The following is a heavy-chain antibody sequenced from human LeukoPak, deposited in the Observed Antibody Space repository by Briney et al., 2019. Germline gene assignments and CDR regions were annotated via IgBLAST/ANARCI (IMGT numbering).Heavy chain of an antibody. Sequence: GGSLRLSCAAYGLTFSSNVVHWVREAPGKGLEWVAVISYDGRNKYYEDSVKGRFTISRDNSKNTLYLQMNSLRAEDTAVYYCAKSFIESSSPSDYWGQGTLVTVSS. J-gene: IGHJ4*02. V-gene: IGHV3-30*18. D-gene: IGHD6-13*01. CDR1: GLTFSSNV. CDR2: ISYDGRNK. CDR3: AKSFIESSSPSDY.